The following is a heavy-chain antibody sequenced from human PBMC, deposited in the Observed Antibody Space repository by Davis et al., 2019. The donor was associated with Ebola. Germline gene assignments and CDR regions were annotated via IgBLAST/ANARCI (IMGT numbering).Heavy chain of an antibody. CDR1: GGTFSSYA. CDR2: INAGNGNT. CDR3: ARDRVYSSGYDY. J-gene: IGHJ4*02. D-gene: IGHD6-19*01. Sequence: AASVKVSCKASGGTFSSYAISWVRQAPGQRLEWMGWINAGNGNTKYSQKFQGRVTITRDTSASTAYMELSSLRSEETAVYYCARDRVYSSGYDYWGQGTLVTVSS. V-gene: IGHV1-3*01.